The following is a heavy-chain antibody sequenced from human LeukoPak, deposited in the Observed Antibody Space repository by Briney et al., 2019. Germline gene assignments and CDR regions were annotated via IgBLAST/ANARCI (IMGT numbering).Heavy chain of an antibody. V-gene: IGHV4-39*07. J-gene: IGHJ4*02. CDR2: IYYSGST. CDR3: ATGWVVITL. CDR1: GGSISSSSYY. D-gene: IGHD3-22*01. Sequence: PSETLSLTCTVSGGSISSSSYYWGWIRQPPGKGLEWIGSIYYSGSTNYNPSLKSRVTISVDTSKNQFSLKLSSVTAADTAAYYCATGWVVITLWGQGTLVTVSS.